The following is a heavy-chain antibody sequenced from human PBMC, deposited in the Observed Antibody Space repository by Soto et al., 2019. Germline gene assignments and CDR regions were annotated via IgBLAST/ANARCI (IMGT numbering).Heavy chain of an antibody. CDR2: ISAYNGAT. D-gene: IGHD2-8*01. J-gene: IGHJ5*02. CDR1: GYTFSDHG. Sequence: QIQLVQSGAEVKKPGASVRVSCKASGYTFSDHGFSWVRQGPGQGLEWLGWISAYNGATDYAQKFQGRVTLTTDTSTSTAYIELRSLRSDDTAVYYCATDRPRLTQQFNGVSWGQGTLVTVSS. CDR3: ATDRPRLTQQFNGVS. V-gene: IGHV1-18*01.